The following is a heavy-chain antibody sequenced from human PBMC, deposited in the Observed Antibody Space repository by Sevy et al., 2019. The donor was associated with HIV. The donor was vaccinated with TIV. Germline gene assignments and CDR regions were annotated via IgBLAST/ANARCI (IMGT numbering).Heavy chain of an antibody. CDR3: ASLPNNYYDSSGYSGDDAFDI. CDR2: IWNDRGNK. CDR1: GFSFSRYG. D-gene: IGHD3-22*01. V-gene: IGHV3-33*01. J-gene: IGHJ3*02. Sequence: GGSLRLSCAASGFSFSRYGMLWVRQAPGKGLEWVAVIWNDRGNKHYADSVKGGFAISRDNSRNTLYLRMNSLRAEDTAVYYWASLPNNYYDSSGYSGDDAFDIWGQGTMVTVSS.